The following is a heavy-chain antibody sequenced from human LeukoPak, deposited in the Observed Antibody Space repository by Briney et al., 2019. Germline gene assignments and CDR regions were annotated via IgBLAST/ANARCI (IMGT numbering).Heavy chain of an antibody. CDR1: GGSFSDYF. Sequence: EPSETLSLTCAVYGGSFSDYFWNWNRQPPGKGLEWIGEINHGGGTRYNPSLKSRATISVDTSKKQFSLNLTSVTAADTAVYYCARGEDGTGDYRPTYFDSWGQGTLVTVSS. D-gene: IGHD4-17*01. CDR3: ARGEDGTGDYRPTYFDS. V-gene: IGHV4-34*01. CDR2: INHGGGT. J-gene: IGHJ4*02.